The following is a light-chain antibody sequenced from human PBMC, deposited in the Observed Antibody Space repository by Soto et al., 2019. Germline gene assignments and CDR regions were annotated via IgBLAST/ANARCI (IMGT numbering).Light chain of an antibody. CDR2: GAS. CDR3: PQYNHCHPWN. Sequence: EIVMTQSPATLSVSPGERATLSCRASQSVSSSLAWYQHQPVQAPRLLIYGASNRATGIPARFSGSGSGKELTLTISSRQSEDFAVYSCPQYNHCHPWNFGQGTKLEIK. CDR1: QSVSSS. J-gene: IGKJ2*01. V-gene: IGKV3-15*01.